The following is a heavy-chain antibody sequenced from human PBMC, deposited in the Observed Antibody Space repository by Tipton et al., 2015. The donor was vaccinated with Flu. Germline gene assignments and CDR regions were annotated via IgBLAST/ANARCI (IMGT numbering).Heavy chain of an antibody. CDR1: GGSISSSSYH. V-gene: IGHV4-39*07. J-gene: IGHJ3*02. D-gene: IGHD4-23*01. CDR2: LYYSGST. Sequence: TLSLTCTVSGGSISSSSYHWGWIRQPPGMGLEWIANLYYSGSTYYNPSLKSRVTISMDTSKSHFFLRLTSVTAADTAVYYCARDAGDFGGNPLAFDIWGQGTMVTVSS. CDR3: ARDAGDFGGNPLAFDI.